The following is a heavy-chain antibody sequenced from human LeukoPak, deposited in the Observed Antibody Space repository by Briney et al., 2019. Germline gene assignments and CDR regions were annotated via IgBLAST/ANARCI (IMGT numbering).Heavy chain of an antibody. CDR2: IYSGGST. Sequence: GGSLRLSCAASGFTVSSNHMSWVRQAPGKGLEWVSVIYSGGSTDYADSVRGRFTISRDILKNTLYLQMNSLRAEDTAVYYCARGPAGYNWGQGTLVTVSS. J-gene: IGHJ4*02. D-gene: IGHD1-1*01. V-gene: IGHV3-53*01. CDR1: GFTVSSNH. CDR3: ARGPAGYN.